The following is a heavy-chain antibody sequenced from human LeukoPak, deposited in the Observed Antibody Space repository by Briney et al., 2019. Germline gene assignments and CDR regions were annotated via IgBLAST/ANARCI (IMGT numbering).Heavy chain of an antibody. CDR2: IRNKANSYTT. V-gene: IGHV3-72*01. J-gene: IGHJ4*02. CDR3: VGGAVYYFDC. CDR1: GFTFSDHY. Sequence: GGSLRLSCAASGFTFSDHYMDWVRQAPGKGLEWVGRIRNKANSYTTEYAAPVKGRFTVSRDNSKNSLYLQMNSLKTEDTAVYYCVGGAVYYFDCWGQGTLVTVSS.